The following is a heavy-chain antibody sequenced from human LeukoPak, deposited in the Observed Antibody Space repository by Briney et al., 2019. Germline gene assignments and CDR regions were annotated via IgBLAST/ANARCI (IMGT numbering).Heavy chain of an antibody. Sequence: PGGSLRLSCAASAFTFSSHWMSWVRQAPGKGLEWVASINQDGSRSYYVDSLKGRFTISRDNAKNSLYLQMNSLRAEDTAVYYCARSRTTLFDYWGQGTLVTVSS. V-gene: IGHV3-7*05. CDR2: INQDGSRS. CDR1: AFTFSSHW. D-gene: IGHD1-7*01. J-gene: IGHJ4*02. CDR3: ARSRTTLFDY.